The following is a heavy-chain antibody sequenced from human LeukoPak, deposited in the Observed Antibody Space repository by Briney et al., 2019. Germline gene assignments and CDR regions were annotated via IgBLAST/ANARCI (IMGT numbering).Heavy chain of an antibody. CDR2: IWYDGSNK. CDR3: ARGYYDFWSGEFYYYYYGMDV. Sequence: SGGSLRLSCAASGFTFSSYGMHWVRQAPGKGLEWVAVIWYDGSNKYYADSVKGRFTISRDNSKNTLYLQMNSLRAEDTAVYYCARGYYDFWSGEFYYYYYGMDVWGQGTTVTVSS. CDR1: GFTFSSYG. D-gene: IGHD3-3*01. J-gene: IGHJ6*02. V-gene: IGHV3-33*01.